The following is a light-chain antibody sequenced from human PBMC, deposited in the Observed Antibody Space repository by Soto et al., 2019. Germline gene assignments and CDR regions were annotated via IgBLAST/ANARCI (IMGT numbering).Light chain of an antibody. CDR3: QQYNDWPRT. V-gene: IGKV3-15*01. J-gene: IGKJ5*01. Sequence: EIVLTQSPCTLSLSPGERAALSCRASQSVSSKFLAWYQQKPGQAPRLLIYGSSTRATGVPPRFSGSASGTEFTLTISSLQSEDFGVYYCQQYNDWPRTFGQGTRLENK. CDR1: QSVSSKF. CDR2: GSS.